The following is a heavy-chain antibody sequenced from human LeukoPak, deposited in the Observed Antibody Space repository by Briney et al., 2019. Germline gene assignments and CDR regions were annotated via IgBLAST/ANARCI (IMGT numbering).Heavy chain of an antibody. CDR2: IYYSGST. D-gene: IGHD6-19*01. J-gene: IGHJ4*02. V-gene: IGHV4-59*01. CDR3: ARLIPVAAYFDY. CDR1: GGSIGSCY. Sequence: PSETLSLTCTVSGGSIGSCYWTWIRQPPGKGLEWIGYIYYSGSTTYNPSLKSRVTISVDTSKNQFSLKLSSVTAADTAVYYCARLIPVAAYFDYWGQGTLVTVSS.